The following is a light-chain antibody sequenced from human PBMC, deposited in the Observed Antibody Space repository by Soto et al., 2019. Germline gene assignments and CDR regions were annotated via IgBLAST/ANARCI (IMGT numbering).Light chain of an antibody. CDR2: GNS. J-gene: IGLJ1*01. CDR1: SSNIGAGYD. Sequence: QSVLTQPPSVSGAPGQGVTISCTGSSSNIGAGYDVHWYQQLPGTAPKLLISGNSNRPSGVPDRFSGSKSGTSASLAITGLQAEDEADYYCQSYDRSLSDHVFGTGNKVTVL. V-gene: IGLV1-40*01. CDR3: QSYDRSLSDHV.